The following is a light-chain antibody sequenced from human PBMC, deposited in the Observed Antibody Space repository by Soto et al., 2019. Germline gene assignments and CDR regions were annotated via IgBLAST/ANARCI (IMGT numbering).Light chain of an antibody. V-gene: IGKV3-20*01. CDR2: GTS. CDR1: QTVAYTS. J-gene: IGKJ1*01. Sequence: EIVLTQSPGILSLSPGARATLSCRASQTVAYTSLAWYQQRPGQAPRLLIYGTSTRATGTPDRCIGSGSGAAFTLTISSLEPEDFAVYYCQQYVTTPRTFGQGTQVEFE. CDR3: QQYVTTPRT.